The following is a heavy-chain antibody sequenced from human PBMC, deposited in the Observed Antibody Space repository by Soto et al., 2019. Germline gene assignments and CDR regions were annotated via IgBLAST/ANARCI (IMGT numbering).Heavy chain of an antibody. V-gene: IGHV3-23*01. J-gene: IGHJ6*02. CDR2: ISGSGYNT. CDR1: GFTFSIYA. Sequence: GGSLRLSCATSGFTFSIYAMTFVLHAPVKGLEWVSGISGSGYNTYYADSVKGRFTTSRDNSENTLYLQMSSLRADDSALYYCVKGDPDNHYYSGMDVWGQGTTVTVS. D-gene: IGHD3-9*01. CDR3: VKGDPDNHYYSGMDV.